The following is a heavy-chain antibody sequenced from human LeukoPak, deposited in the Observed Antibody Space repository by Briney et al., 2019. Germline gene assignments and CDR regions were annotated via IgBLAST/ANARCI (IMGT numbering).Heavy chain of an antibody. D-gene: IGHD3-22*01. CDR2: LYYSRRP. V-gene: IGHV4-39*01. J-gene: IGHJ1*01. Sequence: SXXLSLTCSVSGDSISRSDSYWDWIRQPPGKGLEWICPLYYSRRPYYTPSLKSRLTMSVDTSNNQFSLNLRSVTAADTAVYYCARRRYYDGSGYLEWGQGTLLSVSS. CDR1: GDSISRSDSY. CDR3: ARRRYYDGSGYLE.